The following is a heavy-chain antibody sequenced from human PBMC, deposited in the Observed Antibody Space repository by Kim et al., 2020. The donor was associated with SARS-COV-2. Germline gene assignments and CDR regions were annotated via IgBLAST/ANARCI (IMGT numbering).Heavy chain of an antibody. Sequence: GESLKISCKGSGYSFTSYWIGWVRQMPGKGLEWMGIIYPGDSDTRYSPSFQGQVTISADKSISTAYLQWSSLKAPDTAMYYCASSEQWLGDYYYYGMDVWGQGTTVTVSS. J-gene: IGHJ6*02. D-gene: IGHD6-19*01. CDR1: GYSFTSYW. CDR2: IYPGDSDT. CDR3: ASSEQWLGDYYYYGMDV. V-gene: IGHV5-51*01.